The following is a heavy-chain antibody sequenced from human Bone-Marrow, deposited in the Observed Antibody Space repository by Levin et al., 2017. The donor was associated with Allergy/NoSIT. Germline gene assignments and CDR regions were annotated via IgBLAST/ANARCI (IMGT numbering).Heavy chain of an antibody. V-gene: IGHV1-8*01. J-gene: IGHJ6*02. D-gene: IGHD3-3*01. CDR3: ARRDRITTYGVGPNGMDV. CDR1: GYTFSDYD. CDR2: MNPTSGNT. Sequence: PGASVKVSCEASGYTFSDYDINWLRQANGHGFEWMGWMNPTSGNTGSAQKFQGRVRLTRNTSISTAYLVLRSLTSEATAVYYCARRDRITTYGVGPNGMDVWGQGTTVAVSS.